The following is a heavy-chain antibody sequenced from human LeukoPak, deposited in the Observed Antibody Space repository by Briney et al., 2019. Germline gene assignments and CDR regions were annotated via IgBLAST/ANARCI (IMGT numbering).Heavy chain of an antibody. J-gene: IGHJ5*01. CDR3: AKVLSHSWFDP. Sequence: GWSLRLSCAASGFTFSSYAMSWVRQAPGKGLEWVSAISGSGGSTHYADSVKGRFTISRDNSKNTLYLQMSSLRVEDTAVYYCAKVLSHSWFDPWGQGTLVTVSS. V-gene: IGHV3-23*01. CDR2: ISGSGGST. D-gene: IGHD2/OR15-2a*01. CDR1: GFTFSSYA.